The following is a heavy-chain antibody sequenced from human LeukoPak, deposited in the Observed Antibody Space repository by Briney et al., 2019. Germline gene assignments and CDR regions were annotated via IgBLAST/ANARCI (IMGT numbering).Heavy chain of an antibody. J-gene: IGHJ4*02. CDR2: INSEGSST. Sequence: GGPLRLSCAASGFTFSSYWMHWVRQAPGKGLVWVSRINSEGSSTSYADSVKGRFTISRDNAKNTLYLQMNSLRAEDTAVYYCARDSKAAGIPHDYWGQGTLVTVSS. D-gene: IGHD6-13*01. CDR1: GFTFSSYW. V-gene: IGHV3-74*01. CDR3: ARDSKAAGIPHDY.